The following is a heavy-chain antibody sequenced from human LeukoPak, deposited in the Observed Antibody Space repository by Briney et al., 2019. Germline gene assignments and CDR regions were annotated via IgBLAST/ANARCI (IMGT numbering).Heavy chain of an antibody. J-gene: IGHJ4*02. CDR2: IGGRGGST. CDR3: TAEVATINCY. CDR1: GFRFSDYT. V-gene: IGHV3-23*01. Sequence: QAGGSLRLSCAASGFRFSDYTMTWVRQAPGKGPEWVSAIGGRGGSTYYADSLGGRFTISRDNSKDMLYLQMNSLKTEDTAVYYCTAEVATINCYWGQGTLVTVSS. D-gene: IGHD5-12*01.